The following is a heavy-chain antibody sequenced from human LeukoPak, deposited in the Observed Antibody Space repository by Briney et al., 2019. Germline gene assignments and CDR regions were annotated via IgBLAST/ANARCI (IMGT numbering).Heavy chain of an antibody. Sequence: PGGSLSLSCAASGFTFSSYEMNWVRQAPGRGLEWVSFISRSGTTIYYADSVKGRFTISRDNAKNSLYLQMNSLRAEDTAVYYCARVLPHSDPLDYWGQGTLVTVSS. CDR2: ISRSGTTI. CDR3: ARVLPHSDPLDY. V-gene: IGHV3-48*03. CDR1: GFTFSSYE. J-gene: IGHJ4*02. D-gene: IGHD2-15*01.